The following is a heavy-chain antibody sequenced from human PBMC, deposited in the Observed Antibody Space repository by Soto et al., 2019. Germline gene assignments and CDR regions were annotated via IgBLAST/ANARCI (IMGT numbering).Heavy chain of an antibody. V-gene: IGHV1-69*12. CDR1: GGTFSSYA. Sequence: QVQLVQSGAEVKKPGSSVKVSCKASGGTFSSYAISWVRQAPGQGLEWMGGIIPIFGTANYAQKFQGRVTITADESTSTAYMELSSLRSEDTAVYYCARAGKEGTGTTKGWFDPWGQGTLVTVSS. CDR2: IIPIFGTA. D-gene: IGHD1-7*01. J-gene: IGHJ5*02. CDR3: ARAGKEGTGTTKGWFDP.